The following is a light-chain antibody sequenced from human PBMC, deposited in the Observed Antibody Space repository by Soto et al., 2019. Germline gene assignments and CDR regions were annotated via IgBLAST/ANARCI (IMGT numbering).Light chain of an antibody. Sequence: EIVMTQSPATLSVAPGGRATLSGRASQSISSNVAWYQQKPGQAPRLLIYGASTRATGIPATFSGSGSGTAFTLTISSLQSEDFAVYFCQQYNNWPYTFGQGTKVDIK. CDR1: QSISSN. CDR3: QQYNNWPYT. V-gene: IGKV3-15*01. J-gene: IGKJ2*01. CDR2: GAS.